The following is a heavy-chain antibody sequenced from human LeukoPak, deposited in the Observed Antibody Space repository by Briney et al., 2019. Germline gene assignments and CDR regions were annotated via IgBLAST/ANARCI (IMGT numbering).Heavy chain of an antibody. Sequence: SETLSLTCTVSGGSISSSGYYWGWIRQPPGKGLEWIGSIYYSGSTYYNPSLKSRVTISVDTSKNQFSLKLSSVTAADTAVYYCARQATRYYYYYMDVWGKGTTVTVSS. J-gene: IGHJ6*03. CDR2: IYYSGST. CDR1: GGSISSSGYY. V-gene: IGHV4-39*01. CDR3: ARQATRYYYYYMDV.